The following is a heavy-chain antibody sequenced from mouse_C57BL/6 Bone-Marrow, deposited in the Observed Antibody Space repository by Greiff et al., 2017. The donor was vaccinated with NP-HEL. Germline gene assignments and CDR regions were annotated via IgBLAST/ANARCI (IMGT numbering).Heavy chain of an antibody. V-gene: IGHV5-12*01. CDR2: ISNGGGST. D-gene: IGHD1-2*01. CDR3: AREGLLRPVRGYAMDY. Sequence: EVMLVESGGGLVQPGGSLKLSCAASGFTFSDYYMYWVRQTPEKRLEWVAYISNGGGSTYYPDTVKGRFTISRDNAKNTLYLQMSRLKSEDTAMYYCAREGLLRPVRGYAMDYWGQGTSVTVSS. J-gene: IGHJ4*01. CDR1: GFTFSDYY.